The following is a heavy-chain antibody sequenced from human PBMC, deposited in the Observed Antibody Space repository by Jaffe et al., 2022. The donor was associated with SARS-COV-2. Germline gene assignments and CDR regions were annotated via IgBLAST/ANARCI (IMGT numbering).Heavy chain of an antibody. D-gene: IGHD4-4*01. J-gene: IGHJ4*02. V-gene: IGHV3-73*02. CDR3: TSPVPTTVSDTSAHYGY. Sequence: EVRLVESGGGLVQPGGSLKLSCAASGFTFSGSTVHWVRQTPGKGLEWVGRIGGKPYNYATAYAVSVKGRFTISRDDSKDTAYLQMNSLKTEDTAMYYCTSPVPTTVSDTSAHYGYWGQGTLVTVSA. CDR1: GFTFSGST. CDR2: IGGKPYNYAT.